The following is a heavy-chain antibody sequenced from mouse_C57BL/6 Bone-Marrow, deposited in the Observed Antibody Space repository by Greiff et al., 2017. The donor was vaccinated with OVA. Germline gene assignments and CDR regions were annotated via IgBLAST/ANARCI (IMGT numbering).Heavy chain of an antibody. CDR3: ARNSENDSAWFAY. CDR2: IWRGGST. V-gene: IGHV2-2*01. Sequence: VQLQQSGPGLVQPSQSLSITCTVSGFSLTSYGVHWVRQSPGKGLEWLGVIWRGGSTDYNAAFISSLSISKDNSKSQVFFKMNSLQADDTAIYYCARNSENDSAWFAYWGQGTLVTVSA. CDR1: GFSLTSYG. J-gene: IGHJ3*01.